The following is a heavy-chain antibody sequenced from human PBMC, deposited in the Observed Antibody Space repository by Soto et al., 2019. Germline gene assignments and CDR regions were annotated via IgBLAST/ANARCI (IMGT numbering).Heavy chain of an antibody. CDR2: ISAYNGNT. J-gene: IGHJ4*02. D-gene: IGHD3-10*01. CDR1: SYTFTSYG. V-gene: IGHV1-18*01. CDR3: ARDDRCGSGGRIDY. Sequence: ASVKVSCKASSYTFTSYGIGWVRQAPGQGLEWMGWISAYNGNTNYAQKLQGRVTMTTDTSTSTAYMELRSLRSDDTAVYYCARDDRCGSGGRIDYWGKGTLVTVSS.